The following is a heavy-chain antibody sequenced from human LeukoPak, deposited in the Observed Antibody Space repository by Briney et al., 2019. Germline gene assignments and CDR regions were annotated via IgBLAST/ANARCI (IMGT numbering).Heavy chain of an antibody. V-gene: IGHV1-18*01. J-gene: IGHJ6*03. Sequence: ASVKVSCKSSGYTCTSYGISWVRQAPGQGLEWMGWSSAYNGNTNYAQKLQGRVTMTTDTSTSTAYMELRSLRSDDTAVYYCARGGSPRYYYYYMDVWGKGTTVTISS. CDR1: GYTCTSYG. CDR2: SSAYNGNT. CDR3: ARGGSPRYYYYYMDV.